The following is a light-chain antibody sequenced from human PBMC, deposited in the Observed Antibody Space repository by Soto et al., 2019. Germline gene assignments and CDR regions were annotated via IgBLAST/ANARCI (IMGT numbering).Light chain of an antibody. J-gene: IGLJ1*01. CDR1: SSDVGGYNY. V-gene: IGLV2-8*01. CDR2: EVS. CDR3: SSYAGSNNLGV. Sequence: HSVLTQPPSASESPGQSVTISCTGTSSDVGGYNYVSWYQQHPGKAPKLMIYEVSKRPSGVPDRFSGSKSGNTASLTVSGLQAEDEADYYCSSYAGSNNLGVFGTGTKVTVL.